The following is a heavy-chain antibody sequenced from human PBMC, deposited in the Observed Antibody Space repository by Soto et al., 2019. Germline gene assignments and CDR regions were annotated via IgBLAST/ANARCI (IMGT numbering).Heavy chain of an antibody. D-gene: IGHD6-13*01. Sequence: GASVKVSCKASGYSFTNYNIYWLRQAPGQRLEWMGWINGGNGYTKYSQIFQGRVTFTRDTSATTVYMELSSLRSEDTAVYYCASGYGSSSFDPWGQGALVTVSS. J-gene: IGHJ5*02. V-gene: IGHV1-3*01. CDR3: ASGYGSSSFDP. CDR2: INGGNGYT. CDR1: GYSFTNYN.